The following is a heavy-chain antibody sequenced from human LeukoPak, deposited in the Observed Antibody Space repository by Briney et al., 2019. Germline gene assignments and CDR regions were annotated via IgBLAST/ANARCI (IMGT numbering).Heavy chain of an antibody. V-gene: IGHV1-69*13. J-gene: IGHJ4*02. CDR1: GGMFSTYA. D-gene: IGHD2-21*02. CDR2: IIPISTTA. Sequence: ASAKVSCKASGGMFSTYAISWVRQAPGQGPEWMGGIIPISTTANYAQKFQGRVTITSDEFTRTAYMEVYSLKCEDTAVYYCTIGPFCGVDCYAVDYWGQGTLVTVSS. CDR3: TIGPFCGVDCYAVDY.